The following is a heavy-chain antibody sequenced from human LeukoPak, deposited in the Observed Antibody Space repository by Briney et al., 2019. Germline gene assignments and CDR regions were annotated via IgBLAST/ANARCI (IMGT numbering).Heavy chain of an antibody. J-gene: IGHJ6*03. CDR1: GGSISSYY. CDR2: IYTSGST. V-gene: IGHV4-4*07. D-gene: IGHD3-16*01. CDR3: ARDGGGSNYYYYYMDV. Sequence: PSETLSLTCTVSGGSISSYYWSWIRQPAGKGLEWIGRIYTSGSTNYNPSLKSRVTMSVDTSKNQFSLKLSSVTAADAAVYYCARDGGGSNYYYYYMDVWGKGTTVTVSS.